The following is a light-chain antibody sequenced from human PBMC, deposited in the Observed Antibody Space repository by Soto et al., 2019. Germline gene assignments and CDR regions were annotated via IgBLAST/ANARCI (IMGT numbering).Light chain of an antibody. J-gene: IGKJ4*01. CDR3: QQYGSSRLT. Sequence: EFVLTHSPGTLSLSPGERATLSCRASQSLSGSFLAWNQQKPGQAPRLLIYGASNRATGTPDRFSGSGSGRDFTLTISRLEPEDSAVYYCQQYGSSRLTFGGGTKVDIK. CDR1: QSLSGSF. CDR2: GAS. V-gene: IGKV3-20*01.